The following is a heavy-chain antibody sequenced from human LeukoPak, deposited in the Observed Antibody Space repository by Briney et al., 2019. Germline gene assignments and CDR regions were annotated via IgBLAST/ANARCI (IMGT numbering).Heavy chain of an antibody. V-gene: IGHV1-18*01. Sequence: EASVKVSCKASGYTFTSYDINWVRQATGQGLDWMGWISAYNGNTNYAQKLQGRVTMTTDTSTSTAYMELRSLRPDDTAMYYCARDVTDGSGNYWFDPWGQGTLVTVSS. CDR1: GYTFTSYD. CDR3: ARDVTDGSGNYWFDP. D-gene: IGHD3-10*01. J-gene: IGHJ5*02. CDR2: ISAYNGNT.